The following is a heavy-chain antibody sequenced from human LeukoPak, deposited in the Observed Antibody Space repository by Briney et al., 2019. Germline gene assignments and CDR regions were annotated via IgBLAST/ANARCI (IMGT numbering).Heavy chain of an antibody. J-gene: IGHJ5*02. CDR2: IYSDGST. CDR1: DGSIYSYF. V-gene: IGHV4-59*12. Sequence: SETLSLTCTVSDGSIYSYFWNWIRQPPGKGLEWIAYIYSDGSTDYNPSLKSRVTISVDTSKNQFSLKLSSVTATDTAVYYCARSAYSSGYHPWFDPWGQGTLVTVSS. CDR3: ARSAYSSGYHPWFDP. D-gene: IGHD6-19*01.